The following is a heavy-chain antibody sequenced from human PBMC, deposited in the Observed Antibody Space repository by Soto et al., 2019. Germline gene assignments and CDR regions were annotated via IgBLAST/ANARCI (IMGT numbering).Heavy chain of an antibody. V-gene: IGHV3-23*01. CDR1: GFAVSSYA. CDR2: ISVSGGNT. D-gene: IGHD2-2*01. Sequence: GVSLRLSCAASGFAVSSYAMSLVRQAPGKGLEWVSVISVSGGNTYYADSVKGRLTISRDNSKNTLFLQLSSLRAEDTAVYYCLKDTVKISSSPYAHAVDVWGQGTMVTVSS. J-gene: IGHJ6*02. CDR3: LKDTVKISSSPYAHAVDV.